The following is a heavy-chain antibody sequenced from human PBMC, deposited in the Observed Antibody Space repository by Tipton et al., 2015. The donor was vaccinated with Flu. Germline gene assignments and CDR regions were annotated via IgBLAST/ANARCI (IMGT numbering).Heavy chain of an antibody. V-gene: IGHV4-59*01. CDR2: IYYSGST. CDR1: GGSISSYY. J-gene: IGHJ4*02. CDR3: ARETTTVTTIDY. Sequence: TLSLTCTVSGGSISSYYWSWIRQPPGKGLEWIGYIYYSGSTNYNPSLKSRVTISVDTSKNQFSLKLSSVTAADTAVYYCARETTTVTTIDYWGQGTLVTVSS. D-gene: IGHD4-17*01.